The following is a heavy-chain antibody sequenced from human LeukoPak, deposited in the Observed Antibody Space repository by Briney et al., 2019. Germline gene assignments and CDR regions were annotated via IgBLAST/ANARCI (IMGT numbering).Heavy chain of an antibody. CDR2: IYSSGST. CDR3: ASKVY. J-gene: IGHJ4*02. V-gene: IGHV3-53*01. CDR1: GFTFSSYS. Sequence: PGGSLRLSCAASGFTFSSYSMNWVRQAPGKGLEWVSVIYSSGSTYYADSVKGRFTISRDNSKNTLYLQMNSLRAEDTAVYYCASKVYWGQGTLVTVSS.